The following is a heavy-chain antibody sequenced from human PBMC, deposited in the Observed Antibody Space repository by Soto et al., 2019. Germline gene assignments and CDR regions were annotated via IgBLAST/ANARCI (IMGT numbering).Heavy chain of an antibody. V-gene: IGHV4-39*01. Sequence: QLQLQESGPGLVKPSETLSLACTVSGGSICSNSYYWDWIRQPPGKGLEWIGSMYYSGATYHNPSPQSRVTISVDTSKNQFSLHLSSVTAADTAVYYCARHAAYDSVWGKSDGSDYWGQGTLVTVSS. J-gene: IGHJ4*02. D-gene: IGHD3-16*01. CDR2: MYYSGAT. CDR3: ARHAAYDSVWGKSDGSDY. CDR1: GGSICSNSYY.